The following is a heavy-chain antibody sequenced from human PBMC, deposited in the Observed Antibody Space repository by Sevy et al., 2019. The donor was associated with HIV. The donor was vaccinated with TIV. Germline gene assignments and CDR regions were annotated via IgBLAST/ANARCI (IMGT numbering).Heavy chain of an antibody. CDR1: GGSISSYY. V-gene: IGHV4-59*01. CDR2: IYYSGST. Sequence: SETLSLTCTVSGGSISSYYWSWIRQPPGKGLEWIGYIYYSGSTNYNPSLKSRVTISVDTSKNQFSLKLSSVTAADTAVYYCAREGYYECRSTSCYHWFDPWGQGTLVTVSS. CDR3: AREGYYECRSTSCYHWFDP. D-gene: IGHD2-2*01. J-gene: IGHJ5*02.